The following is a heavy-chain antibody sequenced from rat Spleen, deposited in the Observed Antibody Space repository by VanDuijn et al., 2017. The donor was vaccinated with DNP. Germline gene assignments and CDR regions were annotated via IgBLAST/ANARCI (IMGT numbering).Heavy chain of an antibody. CDR2: IWTGGSA. CDR1: GFSLTSYH. D-gene: IGHD1-2*01. J-gene: IGHJ4*01. V-gene: IGHV2-43*01. Sequence: QVQLKESGPGLVQPSQTLSLACTVSGFSLTSYHVHCVRQPLGKGLEWMGLIWTGGSAEYNSALKSRLSITRDTSKSQVFLKMNSLQTEDTAIYYCTRDGSPYYSSYMDVMDAWGRGASVTVSS. CDR3: TRDGSPYYSSYMDVMDA.